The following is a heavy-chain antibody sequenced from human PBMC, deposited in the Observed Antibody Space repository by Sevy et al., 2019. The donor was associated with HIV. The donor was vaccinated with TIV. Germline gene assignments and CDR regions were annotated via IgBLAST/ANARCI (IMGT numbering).Heavy chain of an antibody. CDR3: AREAVLIWGVIVSYGMDV. D-gene: IGHD3-16*02. J-gene: IGHJ6*02. Sequence: GESLKISCAASGFSFSRSAMHWVRQAPGKGLEWVAVMSYNGKKKYNGDSVKGRFTISRDDSKNTLYLQMNSLRAEDTAVYYCAREAVLIWGVIVSYGMDVWGQGTTVTVSS. CDR1: GFSFSRSA. CDR2: MSYNGKKK. V-gene: IGHV3-30*04.